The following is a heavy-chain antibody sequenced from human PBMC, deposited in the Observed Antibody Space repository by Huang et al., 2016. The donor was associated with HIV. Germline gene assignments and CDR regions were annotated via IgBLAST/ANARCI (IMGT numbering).Heavy chain of an antibody. CDR2: STSSRGSI. D-gene: IGHD3-10*01. CDR3: ARFGSYYYGSGSYLDAFDI. Sequence: EVQLMESGGGLVQPGGSLRLACAASGFTFSTYTRNWVRQAPGKGVEWCSSSTSSRGSIYYAGSGKGRFTISRDNAKNSLYLQMNSLRAEDTAVYYCARFGSYYYGSGSYLDAFDIWGQGTMVTVSS. J-gene: IGHJ3*02. CDR1: GFTFSTYT. V-gene: IGHV3-48*01.